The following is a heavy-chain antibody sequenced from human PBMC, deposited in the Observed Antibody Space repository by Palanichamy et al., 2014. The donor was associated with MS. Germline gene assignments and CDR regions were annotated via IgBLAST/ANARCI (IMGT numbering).Heavy chain of an antibody. CDR1: GYTFTGYY. V-gene: IGHV1-2*02. CDR2: INPNSGGT. D-gene: IGHD6-19*01. CDR3: ARGGIAVAESYYYGMDV. J-gene: IGHJ6*02. Sequence: QVQLVQSGAEVKKPGASVKVSCKASGYTFTGYYMHWVRQAPGQGLEWMGWINPNSGGTNYAQRFQGRVTMTRDTSISTAYMELSRLRSDDTAVYYCARGGIAVAESYYYGMDVWGQGTTVTVSS.